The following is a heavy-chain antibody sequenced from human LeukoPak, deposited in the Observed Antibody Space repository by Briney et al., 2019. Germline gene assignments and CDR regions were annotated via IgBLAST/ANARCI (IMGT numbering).Heavy chain of an antibody. D-gene: IGHD6-19*01. Sequence: PGGSLRLSCAASGFTFSSYWMHWVRQAPGKGLVWVSRINSDGSSTTYADSVKGRFTISRDNAKNTLYLQMNSLRAEDTGVYFCARVFSGWYLYFDNWGQGTLVTVSS. V-gene: IGHV3-74*01. CDR2: INSDGSST. CDR3: ARVFSGWYLYFDN. J-gene: IGHJ4*02. CDR1: GFTFSSYW.